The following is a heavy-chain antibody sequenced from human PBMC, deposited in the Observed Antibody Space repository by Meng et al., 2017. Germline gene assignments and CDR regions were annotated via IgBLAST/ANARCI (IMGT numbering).Heavy chain of an antibody. J-gene: IGHJ4*02. D-gene: IGHD5-12*01. CDR3: ARKGYSGYDFPNDY. Sequence: SETLSLTCAVYGGSFSGYYWSWIRQPPGKGLEWIGEINHSGSTNYNPSLKSRVTISVDTSKNQFSLKLSSVTAADTAVYYCARKGYSGYDFPNDYWGQGTLVTFSS. V-gene: IGHV4-34*01. CDR1: GGSFSGYY. CDR2: INHSGST.